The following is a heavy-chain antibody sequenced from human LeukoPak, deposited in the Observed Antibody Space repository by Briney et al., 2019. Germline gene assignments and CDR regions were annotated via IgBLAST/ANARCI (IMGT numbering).Heavy chain of an antibody. CDR3: ARGRGRGYSGYVLVDDY. CDR2: INHSGST. Sequence: PSETLSLTCAVYGGSFRGYYWSWIRQPPGKGLEWIGEINHSGSTNYNPSLKSRVTISVDTSKNQFSLKLSSVTAADTAVYYCARGRGRGYSGYVLVDDYWGQGTLVTVSS. D-gene: IGHD5-12*01. V-gene: IGHV4-34*01. J-gene: IGHJ4*02. CDR1: GGSFRGYY.